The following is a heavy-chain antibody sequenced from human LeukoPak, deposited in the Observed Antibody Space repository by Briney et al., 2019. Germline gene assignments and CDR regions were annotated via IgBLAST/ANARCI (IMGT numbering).Heavy chain of an antibody. D-gene: IGHD6-6*01. CDR1: GFTFSYSG. CDR3: ARVSAGSSSAFDY. V-gene: IGHV3-30*19. J-gene: IGHJ4*02. CDR2: ISYDGSNK. Sequence: GGSLRLSCAASGFTFSYSGMHWVRQAPGKGLEWVAVISYDGSNKYYADSVKGRFTISRDNSKNTLYLQMNSLRAEDTAVYYCARVSAGSSSAFDYWGQGTLVTVSS.